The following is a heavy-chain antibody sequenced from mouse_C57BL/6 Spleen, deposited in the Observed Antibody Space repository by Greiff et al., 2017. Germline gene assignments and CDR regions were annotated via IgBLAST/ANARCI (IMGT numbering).Heavy chain of an antibody. Sequence: QVQLKESGAELVKPGASVKISCKASGYAFSSYWMNWVKQRPGKGLEWIGQIYPGDGDTNYNGKFKGKATLTADKSSSPAYMQLSSLTSEDSAVYFCARGGYYGSSLAWFAYWGQGTLVTVSA. CDR2: IYPGDGDT. CDR3: ARGGYYGSSLAWFAY. V-gene: IGHV1-80*01. D-gene: IGHD1-1*01. CDR1: GYAFSSYW. J-gene: IGHJ3*01.